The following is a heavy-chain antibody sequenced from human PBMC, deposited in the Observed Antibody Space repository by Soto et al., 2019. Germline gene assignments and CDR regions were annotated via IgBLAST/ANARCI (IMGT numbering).Heavy chain of an antibody. CDR2: INHSGST. CDR3: ARLNGYCVSTGCHGYYGMDV. V-gene: IGHV4-34*01. CDR1: GWSFSGYY. J-gene: IGHJ6*02. Sequence: SETLSLTCAVYGWSFSGYYWSWIRQPPGKGLEWIGEINHSGSTNYNPSLKSRVTISVDTSKNQFSLKLSSVTAADTAVYYCARLNGYCVSTGCHGYYGMDVWGQGTTVTVSS. D-gene: IGHD2-2*03.